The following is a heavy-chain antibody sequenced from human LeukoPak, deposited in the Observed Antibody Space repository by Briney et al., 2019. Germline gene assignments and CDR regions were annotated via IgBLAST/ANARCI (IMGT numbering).Heavy chain of an antibody. CDR2: ISSSSSYI. Sequence: PGGSLRLSCAASGFTFSSYSMNWVRRAPGKGLEWVSSISSSSSYIYYADSVKGRFTISRDNAKNSLYLQMNSLRAEDTAVYYCARENYYDSSGLPDFDYWGQGTLVTVSS. CDR3: ARENYYDSSGLPDFDY. V-gene: IGHV3-21*01. J-gene: IGHJ4*02. CDR1: GFTFSSYS. D-gene: IGHD3-22*01.